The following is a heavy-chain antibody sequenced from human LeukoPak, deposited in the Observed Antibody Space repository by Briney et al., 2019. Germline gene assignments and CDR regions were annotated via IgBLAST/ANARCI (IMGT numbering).Heavy chain of an antibody. CDR3: ARGGTGRPDFDY. Sequence: SVKVSCKASGGTFSSYAISWVRQASGQGLEWMGGIIPIFGTANYAQKFQGRVTITADKSTSTAYMELSSLRSEDTAVYYCARGGTGRPDFDYWGQGTLVTVSS. V-gene: IGHV1-69*06. CDR2: IIPIFGTA. D-gene: IGHD1-1*01. CDR1: GGTFSSYA. J-gene: IGHJ4*02.